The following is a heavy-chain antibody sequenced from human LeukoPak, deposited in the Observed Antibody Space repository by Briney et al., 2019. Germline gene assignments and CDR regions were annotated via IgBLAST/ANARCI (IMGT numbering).Heavy chain of an antibody. D-gene: IGHD1-1*01. J-gene: IGHJ4*02. CDR1: GGSIRSYY. Sequence: SQTLSLTCTVSGGSIRSYYWSWIRQPAGKGLEWIGRIYTSGSTNFNPSLKGRVTMSVDTSKNQFSLKLSSVTAADTAVYYCARDAFGKRTTGDYWGQGTLVTVSS. CDR3: ARDAFGKRTTGDY. V-gene: IGHV4-4*07. CDR2: IYTSGST.